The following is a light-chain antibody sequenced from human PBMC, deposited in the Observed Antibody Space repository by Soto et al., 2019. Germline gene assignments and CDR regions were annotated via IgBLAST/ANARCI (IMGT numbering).Light chain of an antibody. Sequence: DIQMTQSPSTLSASVEDRVTITCRASQSLDSWLAWYQQKPGKPPKLLIYKTSIFEFGVPSRFSDSGSGTLFTLTISSLQPDDFATYYCQQYHSFSTFGQGTKVDI. J-gene: IGKJ1*01. CDR2: KTS. CDR1: QSLDSW. CDR3: QQYHSFST. V-gene: IGKV1-5*03.